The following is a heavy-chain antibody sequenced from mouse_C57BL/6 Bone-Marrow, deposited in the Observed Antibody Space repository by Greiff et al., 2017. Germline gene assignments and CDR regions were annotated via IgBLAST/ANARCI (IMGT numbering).Heavy chain of an antibody. CDR2: ISDGGSYT. CDR1: GLTFSSYA. V-gene: IGHV5-4*03. Sequence: EVKLVESGGGLVKPGGSLKLSCAASGLTFSSYAMSWVRQTPEKRLEWVATISDGGSYTYYPDNVKGRFTISRDNAKNNLYLQMRHLKSEDTAMYYCARGDGYYDFDYWGQGTTRTVSS. J-gene: IGHJ2*01. D-gene: IGHD2-3*01. CDR3: ARGDGYYDFDY.